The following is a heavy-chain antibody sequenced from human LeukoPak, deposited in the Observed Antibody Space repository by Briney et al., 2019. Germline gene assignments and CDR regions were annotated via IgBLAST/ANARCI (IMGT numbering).Heavy chain of an antibody. Sequence: GGSLRLSCAASGFTFSSYAMSWVRQAPGEGLEWVSAISGSGGSTYYADSVKGRFTISRDNSKNTLYLQMNSLRPEDRAIYHCARDRVTTVTGTYYFDYWGQGTLVTVSS. V-gene: IGHV3-23*01. CDR1: GFTFSSYA. D-gene: IGHD4-17*01. CDR2: ISGSGGST. CDR3: ARDRVTTVTGTYYFDY. J-gene: IGHJ4*02.